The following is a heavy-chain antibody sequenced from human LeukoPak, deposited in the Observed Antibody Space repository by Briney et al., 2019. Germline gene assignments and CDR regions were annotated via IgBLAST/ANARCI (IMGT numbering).Heavy chain of an antibody. J-gene: IGHJ6*02. V-gene: IGHV3-23*01. Sequence: PGGSLRLSCAASGFTFSSYAMSWVRQAPGKGLEWVSAISGSGGSTYYADSVKGRFTISRDNSKNTLYLQMNSLRAEDTAVYYCAKGGGVWQWPATTYYYYGMDVWGQGTTVTVSS. CDR2: ISGSGGST. D-gene: IGHD2-8*02. CDR1: GFTFSSYA. CDR3: AKGGGVWQWPATTYYYYGMDV.